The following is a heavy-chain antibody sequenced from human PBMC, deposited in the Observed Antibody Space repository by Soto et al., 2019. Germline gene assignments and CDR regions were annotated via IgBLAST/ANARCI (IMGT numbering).Heavy chain of an antibody. Sequence: GESLKISCKGSGYSFTSYWISWVRQMPGKGLEWMGRIDPSDSYTNYSPSFQGHITISADKSISTAYLQWSSLKASDTAMYYCAGRITMVRGVIAGSDWFDPWGQGTLVTVSS. V-gene: IGHV5-10-1*01. CDR1: GYSFTSYW. D-gene: IGHD3-10*01. J-gene: IGHJ5*02. CDR2: IDPSDSYT. CDR3: AGRITMVRGVIAGSDWFDP.